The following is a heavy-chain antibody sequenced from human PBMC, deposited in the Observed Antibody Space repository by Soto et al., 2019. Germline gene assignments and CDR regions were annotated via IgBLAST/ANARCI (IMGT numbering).Heavy chain of an antibody. CDR3: ATDHGYCSSTSCYAYYYSGMDV. V-gene: IGHV5-10-1*01. Sequence: GESLKISCKGSGYSFTSYWFSSVHQMPGKGLEWMGRIDPSDSYTNYSPSFQGHVTISADKSISTAYLQWSSLKASDTAMYYCATDHGYCSSTSCYAYYYSGMDVWGQGTTVTVSS. CDR1: GYSFTSYW. D-gene: IGHD2-2*01. CDR2: IDPSDSYT. J-gene: IGHJ6*02.